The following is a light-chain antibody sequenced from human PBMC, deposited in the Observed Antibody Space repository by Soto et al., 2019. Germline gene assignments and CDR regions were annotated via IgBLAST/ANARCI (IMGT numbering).Light chain of an antibody. J-gene: IGKJ2*01. V-gene: IGKV3-15*01. CDR2: GAS. Sequence: MTQSPSTLSASVGDSVTITCRASQSVSSNLAWYQQKPGQAPRLLIYGASTRATGIPARFSGSGSGTEFTLTISSLQSEDFAVYYCHQYNNWPPYTFGQGTKLEIK. CDR3: HQYNNWPPYT. CDR1: QSVSSN.